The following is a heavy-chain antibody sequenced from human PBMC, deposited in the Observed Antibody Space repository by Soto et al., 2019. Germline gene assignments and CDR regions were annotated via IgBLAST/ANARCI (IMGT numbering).Heavy chain of an antibody. CDR1: GGSISSGGYY. J-gene: IGHJ5*02. D-gene: IGHD3-22*01. Sequence: SETLSLTCTVSGGSISSGGYYWSWIRQHPGKGLEWIGYIYYSGSTHYNTSLKSRVTISVNTSKNQYSLKLSTVTAADTAVYYCARVGLYYDSSGYRWFDPWGQGTPVTVSS. CDR3: ARVGLYYDSSGYRWFDP. CDR2: IYYSGST. V-gene: IGHV4-31*03.